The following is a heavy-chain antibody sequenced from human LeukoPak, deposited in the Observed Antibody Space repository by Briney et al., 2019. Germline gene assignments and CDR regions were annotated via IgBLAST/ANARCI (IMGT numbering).Heavy chain of an antibody. J-gene: IGHJ4*02. CDR3: ATSYYYDSSGYVAIDY. CDR1: GFTFSSYS. Sequence: PGGSLRLSCAASGFTFSSYSMNWVRQAPGKGLEWVSVIYSGGSTYYADSVKGRFTISRDNSKNTLYLQMNSLRAEDTAVYYCATSYYYDSSGYVAIDYWGQGTLVTVSS. V-gene: IGHV3-66*01. D-gene: IGHD3-22*01. CDR2: IYSGGST.